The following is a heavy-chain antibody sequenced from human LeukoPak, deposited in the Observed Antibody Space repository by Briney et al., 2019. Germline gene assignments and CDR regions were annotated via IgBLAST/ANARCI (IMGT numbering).Heavy chain of an antibody. J-gene: IGHJ6*02. Sequence: PGESLKISCKGSGYSFTSYWIGWVRQMPGKGLEWMGIIYPGDSDTRYSPSFQGQVTISADKSISTAYLQWSSLKASDTAMYYCARHRSPSVDCSGGSCYNYYYGMDVWGQGTTVTVSS. V-gene: IGHV5-51*01. CDR3: ARHRSPSVDCSGGSCYNYYYGMDV. CDR2: IYPGDSDT. D-gene: IGHD2-15*01. CDR1: GYSFTSYW.